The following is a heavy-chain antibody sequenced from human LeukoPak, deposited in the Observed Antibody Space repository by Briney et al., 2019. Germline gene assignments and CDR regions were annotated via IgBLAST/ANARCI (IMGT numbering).Heavy chain of an antibody. CDR3: ARPAVAGTAKSARFDY. CDR1: GYIFTGYY. D-gene: IGHD6-19*01. Sequence: ASVKVSCKASGYIFTGYYMHWVRQAPGQGLEWMGWINPNSGGTNYAQKFQGRVTMTRDTSISTAYMELSRLRSDDTAVYYCARPAVAGTAKSARFDYWGQGTLVTVSS. J-gene: IGHJ4*02. V-gene: IGHV1-2*02. CDR2: INPNSGGT.